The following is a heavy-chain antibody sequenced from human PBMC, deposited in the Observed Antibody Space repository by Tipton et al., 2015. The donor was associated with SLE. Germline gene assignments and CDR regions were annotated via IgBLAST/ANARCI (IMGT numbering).Heavy chain of an antibody. V-gene: IGHV4-39*07. Sequence: LRLSCSVSGGSIYTSAYYWGWIRQPPGKGLEWLGSIYSGGTTYYNPALKNRVTVSVDTSKNQFSLKLTSVTAADTAVYFCARDRSGGAGYVLDSWGQGTLVAVSS. CDR3: ARDRSGGAGYVLDS. D-gene: IGHD3-16*01. CDR1: GGSIYTSAYY. CDR2: IYSGGTT. J-gene: IGHJ4*02.